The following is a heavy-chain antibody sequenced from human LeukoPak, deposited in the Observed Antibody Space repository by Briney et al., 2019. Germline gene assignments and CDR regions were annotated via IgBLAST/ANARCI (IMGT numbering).Heavy chain of an antibody. J-gene: IGHJ4*02. Sequence: EASVKVSFKASGGTFTIYAISWVRQAPGQGLEWMGRIIPIFGIANYAQKFQGRVTITADKSTSTAYMELSSLRSEDTAVYYCARVVDSSGWTHFDYWGQGTLVTVSS. CDR2: IIPIFGIA. CDR3: ARVVDSSGWTHFDY. CDR1: GGTFTIYA. D-gene: IGHD6-19*01. V-gene: IGHV1-69*04.